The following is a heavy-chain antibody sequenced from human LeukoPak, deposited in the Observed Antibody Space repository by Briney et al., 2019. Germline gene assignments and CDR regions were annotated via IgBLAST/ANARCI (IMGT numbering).Heavy chain of an antibody. CDR2: ISSSSSTI. CDR1: GFTFSSYS. D-gene: IGHD5-12*01. CDR3: ARERSGYARRAYTFDY. V-gene: IGHV3-48*04. J-gene: IGHJ4*02. Sequence: GGSLRLSCAASGFTFSSYSMNWVRQAPGKGLEWVSYISSSSSTIYYADSVKGRFTISRDNAKNSLYLQMNSLRAEDTAVYYCARERSGYARRAYTFDYWGQGTLVTVSS.